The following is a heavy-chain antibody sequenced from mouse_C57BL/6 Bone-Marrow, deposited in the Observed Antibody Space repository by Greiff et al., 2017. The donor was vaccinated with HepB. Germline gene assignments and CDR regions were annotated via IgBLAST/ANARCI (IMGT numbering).Heavy chain of an antibody. V-gene: IGHV1-81*01. CDR2: SYPRSGNT. CDR3: ARGTTVVAPFAY. CDR1: GYTFTSYG. D-gene: IGHD1-1*01. J-gene: IGHJ3*01. Sequence: VQLQQSGAELARPGASVKLSCKASGYTFTSYGISWVKQRTGQGLEWIGESYPRSGNTYYNEKFKGKATLTADKSSSTAYMELRSLTSEASAVYFCARGTTVVAPFAYWGQGTLVTVSA.